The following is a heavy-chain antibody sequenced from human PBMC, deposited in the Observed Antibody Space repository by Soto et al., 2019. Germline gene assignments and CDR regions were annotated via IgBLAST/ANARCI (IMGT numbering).Heavy chain of an antibody. CDR2: INPSGGST. J-gene: IGHJ3*02. CDR3: AREGLSITMIVVVSRVDAFDI. D-gene: IGHD3-22*01. V-gene: IGHV1-46*01. Sequence: ASVKVSCKASGYTFTSYYMHWVRQASGQGLEWMGIINPSGGSTSYAQKFQGRVTMTRDTSTSTVYMELSSLRSEDTAVYYCAREGLSITMIVVVSRVDAFDIWGQGTMVTVSS. CDR1: GYTFTSYY.